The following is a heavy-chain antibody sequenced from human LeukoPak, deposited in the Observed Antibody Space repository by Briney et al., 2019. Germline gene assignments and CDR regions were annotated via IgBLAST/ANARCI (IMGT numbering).Heavy chain of an antibody. CDR2: INPNSGGT. CDR1: GYTFTGYC. D-gene: IGHD3-10*01. CDR3: AGNYGSGSYTFDY. Sequence: APVKVSCKASGYTFTGYCMHWVRQDPGQGLEWMGWINPNSGGTNYAQKFQGRVTMTRDTSISTAYMELSRLRSDDAAVYYCAGNYGSGSYTFDYWGQGTLVTVSS. J-gene: IGHJ4*02. V-gene: IGHV1-2*02.